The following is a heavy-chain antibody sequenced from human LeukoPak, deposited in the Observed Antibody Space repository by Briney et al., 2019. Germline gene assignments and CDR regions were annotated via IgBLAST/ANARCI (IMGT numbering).Heavy chain of an antibody. CDR2: IWYDGSNT. CDR3: ARGSSVVGLD. V-gene: IGHV3-33*01. D-gene: IGHD2-15*01. J-gene: IGHJ4*02. CDR1: GFTFSSYG. Sequence: GRSLRVSCAASGFTFSSYGMHWVRQAPGKGLEWEALIWYDGSNTYYADSVKGRFTISRDSAKNTLYLQMNSLRAEDTAVYYCARGSSVVGLDWGQGTLVTVSS.